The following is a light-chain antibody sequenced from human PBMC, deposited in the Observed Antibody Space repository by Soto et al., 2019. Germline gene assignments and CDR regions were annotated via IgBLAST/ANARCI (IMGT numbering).Light chain of an antibody. CDR2: DVS. V-gene: IGLV2-14*01. J-gene: IGLJ1*01. CDR3: SSYTSSSTQV. Sequence: QSALTQPASVSGSPGQSITISCTGTSSDVGGYNYVSWYQQHPGKAPKLMIYDVSNRPSGVSNRLSDSKSGNTASLTISGLQAEDEADYYCSSYTSSSTQVFGTGTKVTVL. CDR1: SSDVGGYNY.